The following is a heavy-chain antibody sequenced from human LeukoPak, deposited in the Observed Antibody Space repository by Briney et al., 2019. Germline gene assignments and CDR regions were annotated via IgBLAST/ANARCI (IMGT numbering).Heavy chain of an antibody. CDR2: INTKSGRT. D-gene: IGHD2-15*01. CDR1: GYSFTDYY. J-gene: IGHJ5*02. V-gene: IGHV1-2*02. Sequence: ASVKVSCKTSGYSFTDYYIHWVRQAPGQGLEWMGWINTKSGRTSSARKFQGRVTMTRDPSITTVYMDMAWLTSDDAAIYFCARADFIDAGPYLIGPWGQGTLVTVSS. CDR3: ARADFIDAGPYLIGP.